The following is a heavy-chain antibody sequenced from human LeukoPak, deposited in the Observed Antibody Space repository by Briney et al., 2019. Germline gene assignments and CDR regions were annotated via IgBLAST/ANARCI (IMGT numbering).Heavy chain of an antibody. Sequence: SETLSLTCTVSGGSITSNNDYWAWIRQPPGKGLEWIGSIFHTEGASYNPSLKSRVTISLDTSKNQFSLSLTSVIAADTAVYYCGRHVTRRGLIVGGDYWGQGVLVTVSS. V-gene: IGHV4-39*01. CDR2: IFHTEGA. CDR3: GRHVTRRGLIVGGDY. J-gene: IGHJ4*02. CDR1: GGSITSNNDY. D-gene: IGHD3-22*01.